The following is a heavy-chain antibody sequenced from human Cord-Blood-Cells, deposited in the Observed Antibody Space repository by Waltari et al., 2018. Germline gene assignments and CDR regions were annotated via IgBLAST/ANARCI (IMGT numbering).Heavy chain of an antibody. CDR2: IKQDGSEK. Sequence: EVQLVESGGGLVQPGGSLRLSCDVSGLTFGSHWMSWVRRAPGKGREWVANIKQDGSEKYYVDSVKGRFTISRDNAKNSLYLQMNSLRAEDTAVYYCARVKKKGAFDIWGQGTMVTVSS. CDR1: GLTFGSHW. CDR3: ARVKKKGAFDI. V-gene: IGHV3-7*01. J-gene: IGHJ3*02.